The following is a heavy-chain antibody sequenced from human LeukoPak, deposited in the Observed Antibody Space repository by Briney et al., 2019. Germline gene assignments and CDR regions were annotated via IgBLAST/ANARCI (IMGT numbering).Heavy chain of an antibody. CDR3: ATNSGYDPSLDY. Sequence: SETLSLTCGVSGGSISSTNWWSWIRQPPGKGLEWIGYIYYSGSTYYNPSLKSRVTISVDTSKNQFSLKLSSVTAADTAVYYCATNSGYDPSLDYWGQGTLVTVSS. CDR1: GGSISSTNW. D-gene: IGHD5-12*01. J-gene: IGHJ4*02. CDR2: IYYSGST. V-gene: IGHV4-30-4*01.